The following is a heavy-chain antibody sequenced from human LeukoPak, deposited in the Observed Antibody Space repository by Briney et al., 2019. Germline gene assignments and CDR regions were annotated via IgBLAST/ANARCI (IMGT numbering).Heavy chain of an antibody. CDR2: THYSGST. V-gene: IGHV4-59*01. CDR3: ASGYCGGACQLGGVDM. CDR1: GGAISSYY. Sequence: SETLTLTCTVSGGAISSYYWSWLRQPPGKGLEYIGYTHYSGSTNYNPSLKSRVTISLDTSGNQFSLKLSSVTAADTAVYYCASGYCGGACQLGGVDMWGQGTMVTVSS. J-gene: IGHJ3*02. D-gene: IGHD2-21*02.